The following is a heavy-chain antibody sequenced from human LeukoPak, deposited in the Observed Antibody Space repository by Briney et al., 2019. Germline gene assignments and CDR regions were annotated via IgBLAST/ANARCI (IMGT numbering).Heavy chain of an antibody. CDR2: ISYDGSNN. J-gene: IGHJ4*02. D-gene: IGHD2-15*01. CDR1: GFIFSSHT. Sequence: GGSLGLSCAASGFIFSSHTMHWVRQAPGKGLEWVALISYDGSNNFYADSVKGRFTISRDNSKNTLYLQVNSLRAEDTAVYSCARSGTIGHPGKLGYCSGGSCYYFDHWGQGTLVTVSS. V-gene: IGHV3-30*04. CDR3: ARSGTIGHPGKLGYCSGGSCYYFDH.